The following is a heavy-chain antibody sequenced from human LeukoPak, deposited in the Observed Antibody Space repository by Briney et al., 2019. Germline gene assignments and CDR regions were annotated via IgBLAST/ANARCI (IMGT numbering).Heavy chain of an antibody. CDR2: IYYSGST. CDR3: ARLRDGYTDISGFDY. J-gene: IGHJ4*02. V-gene: IGHV4-39*01. Sequence: SETLCLTCTVSGGSISSSSYYWGWIRQPPGKGLEWIGSIYYSGSTYYNPSLKSRVTISVDTSKNQFSLKLSSVTAADTAVYYCARLRDGYTDISGFDYWGQGTLVTVSS. D-gene: IGHD5-24*01. CDR1: GGSISSSSYY.